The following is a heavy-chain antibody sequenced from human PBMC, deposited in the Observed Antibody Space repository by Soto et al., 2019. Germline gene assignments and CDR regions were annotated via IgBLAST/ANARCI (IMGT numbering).Heavy chain of an antibody. CDR1: GFTFSSYG. Sequence: QVQLVESGGGVVQPGRSLRLSCAASGFTFSSYGMHWVRQAPGKGLEWVTVIWYDGSNKYYADSVKGRFTISRDNSKNTLYLQMNSLRAEDTAVYYCARDLNLQHIVVVPAANEYYFDYWGQGTLVTVSS. V-gene: IGHV3-33*01. CDR3: ARDLNLQHIVVVPAANEYYFDY. CDR2: IWYDGSNK. D-gene: IGHD2-2*01. J-gene: IGHJ4*02.